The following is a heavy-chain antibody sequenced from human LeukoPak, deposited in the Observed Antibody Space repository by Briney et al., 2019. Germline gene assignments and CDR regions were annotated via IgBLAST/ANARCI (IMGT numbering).Heavy chain of an antibody. CDR3: ARDAFDI. Sequence: PGGSLRLACAASGFTFSSYSMNWVRQAPGEGLEGVSSISSSRSYIYYADSVKGRFTISRDNAKNSLYLQMNSLRAEDTAVYYCARDAFDIWGQGTMVTVSS. V-gene: IGHV3-21*01. CDR2: ISSSRSYI. CDR1: GFTFSSYS. J-gene: IGHJ3*02.